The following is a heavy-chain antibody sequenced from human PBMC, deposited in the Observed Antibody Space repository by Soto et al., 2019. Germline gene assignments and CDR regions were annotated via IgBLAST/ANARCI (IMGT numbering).Heavy chain of an antibody. CDR2: ISSGGEYI. D-gene: IGHD6-13*01. J-gene: IGHJ6*02. CDR1: GLIFSNYG. CDR3: ATDGAAGAVMGV. V-gene: IGHV3-21*06. Sequence: EVQLVESEGGLVKPGGSLRLSCTASGLIFSNYGMNWVRQAAGKRPEWVSSISSGGEYIDYADSVKGRLTISRDNANNILYLQLTSLGVEDTAVYYSATDGAAGAVMGVWGQGTTVTVSS.